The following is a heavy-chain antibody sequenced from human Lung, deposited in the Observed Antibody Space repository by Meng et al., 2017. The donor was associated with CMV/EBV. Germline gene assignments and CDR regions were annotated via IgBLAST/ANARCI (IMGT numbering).Heavy chain of an antibody. CDR3: ARYSATVVTRAGFDY. CDR2: IYYSGST. V-gene: IGHV4-39*07. D-gene: IGHD4-23*01. Sequence: SETLSLTXTVSGGSISSSSCYWGWIRQPPGKGLEWIGSIYYSGSTYYNPSLKSRVTISVDTSKNQFSLKLSSVTAADTAVYYCARYSATVVTRAGFDYWGQGTLVTVAS. J-gene: IGHJ4*02. CDR1: GGSISSSSCY.